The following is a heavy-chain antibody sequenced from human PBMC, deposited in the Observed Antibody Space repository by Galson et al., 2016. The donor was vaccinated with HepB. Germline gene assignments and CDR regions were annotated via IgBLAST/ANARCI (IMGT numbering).Heavy chain of an antibody. D-gene: IGHD2-15*01. Sequence: SLRLSCAASGFRFSSYAMSWVRQAPGKGLEWVSAISGTSGVTNYADSVRGWFTISRDTSKTTLYLQMKSLKADDTAIYYCAPEDPDIVLVVAANGMGVWGLGTTVTVSS. J-gene: IGHJ6*02. CDR1: GFRFSSYA. CDR3: APEDPDIVLVVAANGMGV. V-gene: IGHV3-23*01. CDR2: ISGTSGVT.